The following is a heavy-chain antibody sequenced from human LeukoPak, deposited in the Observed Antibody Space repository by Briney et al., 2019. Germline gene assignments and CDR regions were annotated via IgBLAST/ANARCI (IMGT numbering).Heavy chain of an antibody. V-gene: IGHV4-34*01. Sequence: SETLSLTCAVYGGSFSGYYWSWIRQPPGKGLEWIGEINHSGSTNYNPSLKSRVTISVDTSKNQFSLKLSSVTAADTAVYYCASRYNWNYSRGFDYWGQGTLVTVSS. CDR2: INHSGST. J-gene: IGHJ4*02. CDR3: ASRYNWNYSRGFDY. CDR1: GGSFSGYY. D-gene: IGHD1-7*01.